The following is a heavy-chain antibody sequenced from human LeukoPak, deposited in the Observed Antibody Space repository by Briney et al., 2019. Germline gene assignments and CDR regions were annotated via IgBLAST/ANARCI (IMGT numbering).Heavy chain of an antibody. CDR3: ASGSMIVVSSGYYYYMDV. CDR2: IIPIFGTA. J-gene: IGHJ6*03. CDR1: GGTFSSYA. Sequence: GASVKVSCKASGGTFSSYAISWVRQAPGQGLEWMGGIIPIFGTANYAQKFQGRVTITADESTSTAYMELSSLRSEDTAVYYCASGSMIVVSSGYYYYMDVWGKGTTVTISS. V-gene: IGHV1-69*13. D-gene: IGHD3-22*01.